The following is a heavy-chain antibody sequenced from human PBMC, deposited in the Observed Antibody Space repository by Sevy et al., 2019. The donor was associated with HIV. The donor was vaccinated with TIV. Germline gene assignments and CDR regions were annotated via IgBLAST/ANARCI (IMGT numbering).Heavy chain of an antibody. J-gene: IGHJ4*02. Sequence: GGSLRLSCTASGFTFSYYGMHWVRQAPGKGLEWVAFIGYDGTDRYYSESVKGRFAISRDNSKNTLFLEMNSLRTDDTAIYYWAKNTASAGTGGFDYWGQGALVTVSS. V-gene: IGHV3-30*02. CDR1: GFTFSYYG. CDR2: IGYDGTDR. D-gene: IGHD6-13*01. CDR3: AKNTASAGTGGFDY.